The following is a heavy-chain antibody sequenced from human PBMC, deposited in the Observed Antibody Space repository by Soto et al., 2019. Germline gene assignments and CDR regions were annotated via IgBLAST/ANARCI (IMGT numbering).Heavy chain of an antibody. V-gene: IGHV5-51*01. CDR3: ARGSRYSSSWSDYYYYGMDV. J-gene: IGHJ6*02. CDR1: GYSVTSYW. CDR2: IYPGDSDT. D-gene: IGHD6-13*01. Sequence: GESLKISCKGSGYSVTSYWIGWVRQMPGKGLEWMGIIYPGDSDTRYSPSFQGQVTISADKSISTAYLQWSSLKASDTAMYYCARGSRYSSSWSDYYYYGMDVWGQGTTVTVSS.